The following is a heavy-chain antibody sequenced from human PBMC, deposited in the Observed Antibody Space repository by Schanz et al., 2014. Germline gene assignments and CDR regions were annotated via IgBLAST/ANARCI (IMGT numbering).Heavy chain of an antibody. Sequence: EVQLLESGGGLVQPGGSLRLSCAASGFTFSTYAMSWVRQAPGKGLEWVSGIEFSGGTTYYADSVKGRFTISRDLSSNTLYLQMNSLRADDSAIYYCAKDHPSSGWPAFDVWGQGTQVTVSS. D-gene: IGHD6-19*01. CDR1: GFTFSTYA. J-gene: IGHJ4*02. CDR2: IEFSGGTT. CDR3: AKDHPSSGWPAFDV. V-gene: IGHV3-23*01.